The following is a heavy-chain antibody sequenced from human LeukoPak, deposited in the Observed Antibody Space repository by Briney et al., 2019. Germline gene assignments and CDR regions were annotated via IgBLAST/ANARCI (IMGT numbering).Heavy chain of an antibody. Sequence: SETLSLTCAVSGGSISSGGYSWSWIRQPPGKGLEWIGYIYHSGSTYYNPSLKSRVTISVDRSKNQFSLKLSSVTAADTAVYYCARGHYGLDVWGQGTTVTVSS. CDR3: ARGHYGLDV. CDR1: GGSISSGGYS. CDR2: IYHSGST. V-gene: IGHV4-30-2*01. J-gene: IGHJ6*02.